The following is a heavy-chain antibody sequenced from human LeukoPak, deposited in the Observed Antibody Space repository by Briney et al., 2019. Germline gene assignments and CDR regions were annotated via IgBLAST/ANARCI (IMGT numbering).Heavy chain of an antibody. CDR1: GFTFSDYG. CDR3: ARDRELTSYDSAAFDI. J-gene: IGHJ3*02. V-gene: IGHV3-33*01. CDR2: IWYDGSNK. D-gene: IGHD3-22*01. Sequence: PGRSLRLSCAASGFTFSDYGMHWVRQAPGKGLEWVAVIWYDGSNKYYADSLKGRFTISRDNSKNTLYLQMNCLRAEDTAVYYCARDRELTSYDSAAFDIWGQGTMVTVSS.